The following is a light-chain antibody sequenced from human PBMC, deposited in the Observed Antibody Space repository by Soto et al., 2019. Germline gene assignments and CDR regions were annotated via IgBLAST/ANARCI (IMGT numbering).Light chain of an antibody. Sequence: QSVLTQPRSASGTPGQRVTISCSGSSSNIGSNTVNWYQQLPGTAPKLLISNNNQRPSGVPDRFSGSKSGNTASLTISGLQAEDEADYYCSSYTSSSTLLFGGGTKLTVL. J-gene: IGLJ2*01. V-gene: IGLV1-44*01. CDR1: SSNIGSNT. CDR2: NNN. CDR3: SSYTSSSTLL.